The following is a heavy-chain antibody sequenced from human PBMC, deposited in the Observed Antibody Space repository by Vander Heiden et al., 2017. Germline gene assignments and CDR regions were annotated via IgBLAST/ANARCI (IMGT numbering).Heavy chain of an antibody. V-gene: IGHV3-30*18. Sequence: QVQLVESGGGVVQPGRSLRLSCAASGFTFSGYGMHWVRRAPGKGLGWVAVMSYDGSNKYYADSVKGRFTISRDNSKNTLYLQMNSLRAEDTAVYYCAKDHPLSGSQGGSGFDYWGQGTLVTVSS. J-gene: IGHJ4*02. CDR3: AKDHPLSGSQGGSGFDY. CDR1: GFTFSGYG. D-gene: IGHD1-26*01. CDR2: MSYDGSNK.